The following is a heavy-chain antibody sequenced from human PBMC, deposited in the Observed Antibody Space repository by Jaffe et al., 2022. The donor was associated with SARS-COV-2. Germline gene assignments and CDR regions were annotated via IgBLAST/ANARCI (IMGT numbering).Heavy chain of an antibody. CDR3: AKVPPITMIAPGGDAFDI. CDR2: ISGSGGST. V-gene: IGHV3-23*01. D-gene: IGHD3-22*01. J-gene: IGHJ3*02. Sequence: EVQLLESGGGLVQPGGSLRLSCAASGFTFSSYAMSWVRQAPGKGLEWVSAISGSGGSTYYADSVKGRFTISRDNSKNTLYLQMNSLRAEDTAVYYCAKVPPITMIAPGGDAFDIWGQGTMVTVSS. CDR1: GFTFSSYA.